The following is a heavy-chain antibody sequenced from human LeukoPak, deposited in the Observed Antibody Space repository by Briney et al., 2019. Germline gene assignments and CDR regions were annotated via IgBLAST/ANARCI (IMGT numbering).Heavy chain of an antibody. Sequence: GGSLRLSCAASGFTISYYAMSWVRQAPGKGLEWVSGISGSGSSTYYADSVKGRFTISRDNSKNTLYVQMNSLRAEDTAVYYCAKGNGDYYYYYMDVWGKGTTVTISS. V-gene: IGHV3-23*01. CDR3: AKGNGDYYYYYMDV. CDR2: ISGSGSST. D-gene: IGHD4-17*01. J-gene: IGHJ6*03. CDR1: GFTISYYA.